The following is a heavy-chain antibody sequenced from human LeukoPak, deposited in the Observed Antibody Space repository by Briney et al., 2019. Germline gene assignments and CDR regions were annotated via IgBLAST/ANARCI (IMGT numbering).Heavy chain of an antibody. J-gene: IGHJ4*02. CDR3: ASALRTGNNYFDY. CDR2: ISGYNGNA. Sequence: ASVKVSCKTSGYIFTNYGISWVRQAPGQGLEWMGWISGYNGNANYAQKLQGRVTLTTDTSTSTAYMELRSLRSDDTAVYYCASALRTGNNYFDYWGQGTLVTVSS. CDR1: GYIFTNYG. D-gene: IGHD1-1*01. V-gene: IGHV1-18*01.